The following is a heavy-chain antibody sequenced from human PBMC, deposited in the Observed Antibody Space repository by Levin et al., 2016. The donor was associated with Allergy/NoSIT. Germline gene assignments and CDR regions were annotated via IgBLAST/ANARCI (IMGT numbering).Heavy chain of an antibody. J-gene: IGHJ6*02. D-gene: IGHD2-21*01. V-gene: IGHV1-3*04. CDR3: VRAYCGGDCYYYHYYGMDV. CDR2: INTGNGNT. Sequence: ASVKVSCKASGYTLTSYAMHWVRQAPGQRLEWMGWINTGNGNTKYSQKFQGRVTITRDTAASTAYMELSSLRSEDTAVYYCVRAYCGGDCYYYHYYGMDVWGQGTTVTVSS. CDR1: GYTLTSYA.